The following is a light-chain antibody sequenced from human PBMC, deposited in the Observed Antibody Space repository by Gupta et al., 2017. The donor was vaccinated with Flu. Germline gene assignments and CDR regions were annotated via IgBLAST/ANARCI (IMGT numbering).Light chain of an antibody. CDR1: SSNIGRDY. V-gene: IGLV1-47*02. Sequence: VLTQPPSASATPGPRVTISCSGTSSNIGRDYVYWYQQLPGMAPKLLMYSDNQRPSGVPDRFSGSKSGASASLAISGLRSEDEADYFCGAWDDSLSVEVFGPGTKVSVL. CDR2: SDN. CDR3: GAWDDSLSVEV. J-gene: IGLJ1*01.